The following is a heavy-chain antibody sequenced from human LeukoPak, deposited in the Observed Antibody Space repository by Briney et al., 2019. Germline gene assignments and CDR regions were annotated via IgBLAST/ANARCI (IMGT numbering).Heavy chain of an antibody. J-gene: IGHJ4*02. CDR2: IYHSGST. V-gene: IGHV4-38-2*01. CDR1: DYSISSGYY. CDR3: ARQVGATRFYYFDY. D-gene: IGHD1-26*01. Sequence: SETLSLTCAVSDYSISSGYYWGWIRQPPGKGLEWIGSIYHSGSTYYNPSLKSRVTISVDTSKNQFSLKLSSVTAADTAVYYCARQVGATRFYYFDYWGQGTLVTVSS.